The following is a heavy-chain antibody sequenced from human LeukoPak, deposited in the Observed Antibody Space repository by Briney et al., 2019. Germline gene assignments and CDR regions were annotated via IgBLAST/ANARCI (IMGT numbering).Heavy chain of an antibody. V-gene: IGHV3-23*01. CDR3: ARRWLGDPYGMDV. D-gene: IGHD3-10*01. J-gene: IGHJ6*02. CDR2: IGGVSESF. Sequence: GGSLRLSCTASGFIFSNYAMTWVRQAPGKGLEWVSIIGGVSESFYYADSVKGRYTVSRDNSKDTLYLQINSLRDEDTAVYYCARRWLGDPYGMDVWGQGTTVSVSS. CDR1: GFIFSNYA.